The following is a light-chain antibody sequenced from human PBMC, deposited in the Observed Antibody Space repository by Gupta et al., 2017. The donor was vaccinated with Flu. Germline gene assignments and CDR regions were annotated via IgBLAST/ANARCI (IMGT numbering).Light chain of an antibody. J-gene: IGKJ2*03. CDR1: QSISSW. CDR2: KAS. V-gene: IGKV1-5*03. CDR3: QQYNSPSYR. Sequence: DIQMTQSPSTLSASVGDRVTITCRASQSISSWLAWYQQKPGKAPKLLIYKASSLESGVPSRFSGSGSGTEFTLTISSLQPDDFATYYCQQYNSPSYRLGQGTKLEIK.